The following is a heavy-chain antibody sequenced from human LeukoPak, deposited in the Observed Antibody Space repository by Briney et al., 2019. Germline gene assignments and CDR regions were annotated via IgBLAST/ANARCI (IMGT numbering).Heavy chain of an antibody. CDR1: GFTFSSYA. V-gene: IGHV3-23*01. CDR3: AKYRTYYYDSSGR. CDR2: ISGSGGST. J-gene: IGHJ4*02. D-gene: IGHD3-22*01. Sequence: PGGSLRLSCAASGFTFSSYAMSWVRQAPGKGLEWVSAISGSGGSTYYADSVRGRFTISRDNSKNTLYLQMNSLRAEDTAVYYCAKYRTYYYDSSGRWGQGTLVTVSS.